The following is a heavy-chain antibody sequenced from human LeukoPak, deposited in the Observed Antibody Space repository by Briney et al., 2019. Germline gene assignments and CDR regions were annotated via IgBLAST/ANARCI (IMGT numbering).Heavy chain of an antibody. CDR1: GFTFSSYA. CDR2: ISGSGGST. D-gene: IGHD2-8*01. V-gene: IGHV3-23*01. Sequence: PGGSLRLSCAASGFTFSSYAMSWVRQAPGKGLEWVSAISGSGGSTYYADSVKGRFTISRHNSKNTLYLQMNSLRAEDTAVYYCAKVVMVYAISHYYYYMDVWGKGTTVTVSS. CDR3: AKVVMVYAISHYYYYMDV. J-gene: IGHJ6*03.